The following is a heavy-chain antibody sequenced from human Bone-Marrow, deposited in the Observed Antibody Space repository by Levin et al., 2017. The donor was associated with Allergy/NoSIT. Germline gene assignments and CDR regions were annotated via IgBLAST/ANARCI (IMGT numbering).Heavy chain of an antibody. J-gene: IGHJ4*02. V-gene: IGHV6-1*01. Sequence: SQTLSLTCAISGDSVSSNSAAWNWIRQSPSRGLEWLGRTYYRSKWYNDYAVSVKSRITINPDTSKNQFSLQLNSVTPEDTAVYYCARELYDSSGYYLKSGNNSTYYFDYWGQGTLVTVSS. CDR1: GDSVSSNSAA. CDR2: TYYRSKWYN. CDR3: ARELYDSSGYYLKSGNNSTYYFDY. D-gene: IGHD3-22*01.